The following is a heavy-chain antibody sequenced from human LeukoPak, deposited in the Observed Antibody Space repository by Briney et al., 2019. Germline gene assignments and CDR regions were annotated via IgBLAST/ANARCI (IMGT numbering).Heavy chain of an antibody. Sequence: SVKVSCKASGGTFSSYAISWVRQAPGQGLEWVGGIIPISGTANYAQKFQGRVTITADEATSTAYMELSSLRSEDTAVYYCARRRITIFGVPTARGDYYYYMDVWGKGTTVTVSS. CDR1: GGTFSSYA. CDR3: ARRRITIFGVPTARGDYYYYMDV. D-gene: IGHD3-3*01. CDR2: IIPISGTA. J-gene: IGHJ6*03. V-gene: IGHV1-69*13.